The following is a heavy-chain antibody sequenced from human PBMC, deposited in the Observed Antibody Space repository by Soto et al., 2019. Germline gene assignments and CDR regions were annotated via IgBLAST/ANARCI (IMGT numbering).Heavy chain of an antibody. V-gene: IGHV3-7*01. CDR1: GFTFSSYW. Sequence: GGSLRLSCAASGFTFSSYWMSWVRQAPGKGLEWVANIKQDGSEKYYVDSVKGRFTISRDNAKNSLYLQMNSLRAEDTAVYYCARITFGGVIVMFSYYYYGMDVWGQGTAVTVSS. J-gene: IGHJ6*02. D-gene: IGHD3-16*02. CDR3: ARITFGGVIVMFSYYYYGMDV. CDR2: IKQDGSEK.